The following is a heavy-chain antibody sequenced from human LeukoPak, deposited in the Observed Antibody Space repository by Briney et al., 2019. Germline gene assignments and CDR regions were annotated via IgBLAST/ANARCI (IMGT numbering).Heavy chain of an antibody. CDR3: ARDYSGWSLDP. D-gene: IGHD5-12*01. J-gene: IGHJ5*02. CDR1: GFTFSSYG. CDR2: ISDGGKTK. V-gene: IGHV3-48*04. Sequence: PGRSLRLSCAASGFTFSSYGMSWVRQAPGKGLEWVSYISDGGKTKYYADSVKGRFTISRDNAKNSLYLQMNSLRAEDTAVYYCARDYSGWSLDPWGQGTLVTVSS.